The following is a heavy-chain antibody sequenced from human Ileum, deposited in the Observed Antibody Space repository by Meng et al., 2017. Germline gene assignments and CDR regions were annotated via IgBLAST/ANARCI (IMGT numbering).Heavy chain of an antibody. CDR1: GFTFSDYF. D-gene: IGHD6-13*01. J-gene: IGHJ4*02. CDR2: ISSSGGSI. V-gene: IGHV3-11*01. Sequence: QVQLIQSGGGLVKPGGSLRLSCSASGFTFSDYFMSWIRQAPGEGLEWLSYISSSGGSIAYADSVKGRFTASRDNSKNALYLQMDSLRAEDTAVYYCAREAWSKTAAGVDYWGQGTLVTVSS. CDR3: AREAWSKTAAGVDY.